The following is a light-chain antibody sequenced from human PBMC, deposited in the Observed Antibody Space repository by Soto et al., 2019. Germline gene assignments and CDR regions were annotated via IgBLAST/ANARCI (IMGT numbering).Light chain of an antibody. CDR3: QQYNSWPWT. J-gene: IGKJ1*01. CDR1: QSIGDT. V-gene: IGKV3-15*01. Sequence: EIVMTQSPATLSVSPGGRATLSCRASQSIGDTLAWYQQKPGQSPRLLIYGATTRTPGFPARFSGSGSGTDFTLTISSLQSEDFAVYYCQQYNSWPWTFGQGTKGDIK. CDR2: GAT.